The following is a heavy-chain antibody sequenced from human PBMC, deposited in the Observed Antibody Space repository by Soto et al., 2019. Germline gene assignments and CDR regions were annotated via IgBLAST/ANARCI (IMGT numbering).Heavy chain of an antibody. J-gene: IGHJ4*02. Sequence: GGSLRLSCAASGFTFSSYSMNWVRQAPGKGLERVAVISYDGSNKYYADSVKGRFTISRDNSKNTLYLQMNSLRAEDTAVYYCAKEVARIVVVPAASLGPDYWGQGTLVTVSS. D-gene: IGHD2-2*01. CDR3: AKEVARIVVVPAASLGPDY. CDR2: ISYDGSNK. V-gene: IGHV3-30*18. CDR1: GFTFSSYS.